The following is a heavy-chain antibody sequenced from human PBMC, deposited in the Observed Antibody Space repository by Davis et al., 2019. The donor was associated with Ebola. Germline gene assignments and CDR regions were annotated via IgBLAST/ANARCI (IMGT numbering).Heavy chain of an antibody. CDR3: ARHPTPSFRSGYYLNWFDP. V-gene: IGHV5-51*01. J-gene: IGHJ5*02. CDR1: GYSFTSYW. CDR2: IYPGDSDT. Sequence: GESLKISCKGSGYSFTSYWIGWVRQMPGKGLEWMGIIYPGDSDTRYSPSFQGQVTISADKSISTAYLQWSSLKASDTAMYYCARHPTPSFRSGYYLNWFDPWGQGTLVTVSS. D-gene: IGHD3-3*01.